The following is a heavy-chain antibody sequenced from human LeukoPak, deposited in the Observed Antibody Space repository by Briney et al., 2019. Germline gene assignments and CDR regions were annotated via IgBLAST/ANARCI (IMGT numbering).Heavy chain of an antibody. CDR3: ARRGAVAGKAFDY. CDR2: INHSGST. Sequence: SETLSLTCAVYGGSFSGYYWSWIRQPPGKGLEWTGEINHSGSTNYNPSLKSRVTISVDTSKNQFSLKLSSGTAADTAVYYCARRGAVAGKAFDYWGQGTLVTVSS. CDR1: GGSFSGYY. V-gene: IGHV4-34*01. D-gene: IGHD6-19*01. J-gene: IGHJ4*02.